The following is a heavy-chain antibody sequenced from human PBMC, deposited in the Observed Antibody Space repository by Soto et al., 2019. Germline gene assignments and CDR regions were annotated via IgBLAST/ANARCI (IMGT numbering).Heavy chain of an antibody. CDR3: ASVLGSGWYFDY. V-gene: IGHV1-18*01. CDR2: ISAYNGNT. Sequence: ASVKVSCKASGYTFTSHGISWVRQAPGQGLEWMGWISAYNGNTNYAQKLQGRVTMTTDTSTSTAYMELRSLRSDDTAVYYCASVLGSGWYFDYWGQGTLVTVSS. J-gene: IGHJ4*02. CDR1: GYTFTSHG. D-gene: IGHD6-19*01.